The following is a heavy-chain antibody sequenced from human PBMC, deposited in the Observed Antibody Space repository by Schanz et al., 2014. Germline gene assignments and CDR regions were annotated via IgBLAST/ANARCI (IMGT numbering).Heavy chain of an antibody. CDR1: GFTFSDSW. CDR3: AKGRTSMVYDMDV. D-gene: IGHD5-18*01. J-gene: IGHJ6*02. CDR2: TSHDGSFT. V-gene: IGHV3-74*02. Sequence: VQLVESGGGVVQPGGSLRLSCAASGFTFSDSWMHWVRQAPGKGLVWVSRTSHDGSFTTFADSVKGRFTISRDNAKNSLFLQMSSLRAEDTALYYCAKGRTSMVYDMDVWGQGTTVTVSS.